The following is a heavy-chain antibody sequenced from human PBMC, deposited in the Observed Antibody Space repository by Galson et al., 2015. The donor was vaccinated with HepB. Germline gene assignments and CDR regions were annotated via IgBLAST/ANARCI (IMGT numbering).Heavy chain of an antibody. CDR3: ARQANYGDYDGPGSSDAFDI. D-gene: IGHD4-17*01. CDR1: GYSFTSYW. J-gene: IGHJ3*02. CDR2: IDPSDSYT. V-gene: IGHV5-10-1*01. Sequence: QSGAEVKKPGESLRISCKGSGYSFTSYWISWVRQMPGKGLEWMGRIDPSDSYTNYSPSFQGHVTISADKSISTAYLQWSSLKASDTAMYYCARQANYGDYDGPGSSDAFDIWGQGTMVTVSS.